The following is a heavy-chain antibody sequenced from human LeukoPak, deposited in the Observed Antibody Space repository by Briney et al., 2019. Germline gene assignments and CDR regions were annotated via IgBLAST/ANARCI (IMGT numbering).Heavy chain of an antibody. V-gene: IGHV1-8*01. J-gene: IGHJ4*02. CDR1: GYTFTSYD. Sequence: ASVKVSCKASGYTFTSYDINWVRQATGQGLEWMGWMNPNSGNTGYAQKFQGRVNMTRNTSISTAYMELSSLESEDTAVCYCARRRSGSSGPPSDHWGQGTLVTVSS. D-gene: IGHD6-6*01. CDR2: MNPNSGNT. CDR3: ARRRSGSSGPPSDH.